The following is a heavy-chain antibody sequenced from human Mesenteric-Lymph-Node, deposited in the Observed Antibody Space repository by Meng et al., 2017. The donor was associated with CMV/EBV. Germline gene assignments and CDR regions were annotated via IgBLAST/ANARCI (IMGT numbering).Heavy chain of an antibody. D-gene: IGHD2-2*01. CDR2: DNPVGGT. CDR3: ATGRSWNSTSCSQGINY. CDR1: DTITNYY. Sequence: DTITNYYRDGVRRAPGRGLEWMGEDNPVGGTNLAQEFQGRVTKSRDTSTNTFYMEVSSLGFEDTAVYYCATGRSWNSTSCSQGINYWGQGTLVTVSS. J-gene: IGHJ4*02. V-gene: IGHV1-46*01.